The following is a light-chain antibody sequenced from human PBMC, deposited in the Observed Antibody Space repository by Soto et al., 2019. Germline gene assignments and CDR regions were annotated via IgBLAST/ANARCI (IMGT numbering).Light chain of an antibody. CDR3: QQYGSSPLT. J-gene: IGKJ4*01. CDR1: QSVSSSY. CDR2: GAS. Sequence: EIVLTQSPGTVSLSPGERATISCRASQSVSSSYLAWYQQKPGQAPRLLIYGASSRATGIPDRFSGSGSGTDFTLTISRLEPEDFAVYYCQQYGSSPLTFGGGTKVEIK. V-gene: IGKV3-20*01.